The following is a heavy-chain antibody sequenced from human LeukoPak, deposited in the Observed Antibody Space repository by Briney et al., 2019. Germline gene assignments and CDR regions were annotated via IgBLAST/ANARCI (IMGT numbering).Heavy chain of an antibody. CDR1: GGSISSYY. J-gene: IGHJ6*02. CDR3: ARDHYYDSSGLLYYYYGMDV. Sequence: SETLSLTCTVSGGSISSYYWSWIRQPPGKGLEWIGYIYYSGSTNYNPSLKSRVTISVDTPKNQFSLKLSSVTAADTAVYYCARDHYYDSSGLLYYYYGMDVWGQGTTVTVSS. V-gene: IGHV4-59*01. D-gene: IGHD3-22*01. CDR2: IYYSGST.